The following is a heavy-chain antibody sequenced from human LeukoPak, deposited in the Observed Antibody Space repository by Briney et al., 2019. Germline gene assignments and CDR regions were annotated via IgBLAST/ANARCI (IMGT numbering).Heavy chain of an antibody. CDR2: ISGSGGST. Sequence: GGSLRLSCAASGFTFSSYAMSWVRQAPGKGLEWVSAISGSGGSTYYADSVEGRFTISRDNSKNTLYLQMNSLRAEDTAVYYCAKGLILWFGELLPRPFDYWGQGTLVTVSS. D-gene: IGHD3-10*01. V-gene: IGHV3-23*01. CDR1: GFTFSSYA. CDR3: AKGLILWFGELLPRPFDY. J-gene: IGHJ4*02.